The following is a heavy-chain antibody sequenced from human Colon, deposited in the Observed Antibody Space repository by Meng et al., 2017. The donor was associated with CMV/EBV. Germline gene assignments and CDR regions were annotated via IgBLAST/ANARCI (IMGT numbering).Heavy chain of an antibody. D-gene: IGHD3-10*01. CDR1: GFTFSSYS. CDR3: ARRAGAFDY. Sequence: GGSLRLSCAASGFTFSSYSMNWVRQAPGKGLEWVSSISSSSSYIDYADSVKGRFTISRDNAKNSLYLQMNSLRAEDTAVYYCARRAGAFDYWGQGTLVTVSS. V-gene: IGHV3-21*01. J-gene: IGHJ4*02. CDR2: ISSSSSYI.